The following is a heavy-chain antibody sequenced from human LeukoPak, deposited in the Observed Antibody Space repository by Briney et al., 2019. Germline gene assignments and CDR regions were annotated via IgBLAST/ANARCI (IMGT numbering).Heavy chain of an antibody. D-gene: IGHD3-22*01. CDR1: GFTFSSYE. CDR2: ITSSGSTI. J-gene: IGHJ4*02. Sequence: AGGSLRLSXAASGFTFSSYEMNWVSQAPGKGLEWVSYITSSGSTIYYADSVKGRFTISRDNAKNSLYLQMNSLRAEDTAVYYCAMPTYYYDSSGQGYWGQGTLVTVSS. V-gene: IGHV3-48*03. CDR3: AMPTYYYDSSGQGY.